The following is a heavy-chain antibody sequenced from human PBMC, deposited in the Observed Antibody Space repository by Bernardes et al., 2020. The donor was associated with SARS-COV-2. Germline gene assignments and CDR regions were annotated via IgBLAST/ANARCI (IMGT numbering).Heavy chain of an antibody. D-gene: IGHD1-26*01. CDR3: ARDHSGSYFGPFDY. Sequence: GGSLRLSCAASGFTFSSYGMHWVRQAPGKGLEWVAVISYDGSNKYYADSVKGRFTISRDNSKNTLYLQMNSLRAEDTAVYYCARDHSGSYFGPFDYWGQGTLVTVSS. CDR2: ISYDGSNK. CDR1: GFTFSSYG. J-gene: IGHJ4*02. V-gene: IGHV3-30*03.